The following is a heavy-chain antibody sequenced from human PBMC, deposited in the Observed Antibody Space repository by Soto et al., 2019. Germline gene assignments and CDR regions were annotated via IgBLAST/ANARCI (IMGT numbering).Heavy chain of an antibody. CDR1: GGSFSGYY. J-gene: IGHJ5*02. CDR3: ARRGQLWLRGWFDP. D-gene: IGHD5-18*01. Sequence: QVQLQQWGAGLLKPSETLSLTCAVYGGSFSGYYWSWIRQPPGKGLEWIGEINHSGSTNYNPSLKSRVTIAVGTSKNQFSLKLRYVTAADTAVYYGARRGQLWLRGWFDPWGQGTLVTVSS. CDR2: INHSGST. V-gene: IGHV4-34*01.